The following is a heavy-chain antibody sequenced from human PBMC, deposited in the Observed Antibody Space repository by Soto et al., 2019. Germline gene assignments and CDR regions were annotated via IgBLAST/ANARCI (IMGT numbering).Heavy chain of an antibody. J-gene: IGHJ5*02. D-gene: IGHD6-6*01. CDR3: ARRRTSSSSRGFDP. Sequence: LSLSCTVSGGSISSSSYYWGWIRHPPGKGLEWIGSIYYSGSTYYNPSLKSRVTISVDTSKNQFSLKLSSVTAADTAVYYCARRRTSSSSRGFDPWGQGXLVTVYS. CDR2: IYYSGST. V-gene: IGHV4-39*01. CDR1: GGSISSSSYY.